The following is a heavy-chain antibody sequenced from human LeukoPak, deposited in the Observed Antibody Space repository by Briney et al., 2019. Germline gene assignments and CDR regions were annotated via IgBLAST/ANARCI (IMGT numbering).Heavy chain of an antibody. CDR2: IYYSGST. Sequence: PSETLSLTCTVSGGSISSYYWSWIRQPPGKGLEWIGYIYYSGSTNYNPSLKSRVTISVDTSKNQFSLKLSSVTAADTAVYYCARMKRGTAARLFDYWGQGTLVTVSS. J-gene: IGHJ4*02. CDR1: GGSISSYY. CDR3: ARMKRGTAARLFDY. D-gene: IGHD6-6*01. V-gene: IGHV4-59*01.